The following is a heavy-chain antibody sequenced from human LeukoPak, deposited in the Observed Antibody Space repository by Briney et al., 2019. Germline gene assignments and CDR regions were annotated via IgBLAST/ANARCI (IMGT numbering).Heavy chain of an antibody. J-gene: IGHJ5*02. CDR1: GFTFSSYA. D-gene: IGHD3-3*01. CDR3: ARVRLEYYDFWSRFDP. CDR2: ISGSGGST. V-gene: IGHV3-23*01. Sequence: PGGSLRLSCAASGFTFSSYAMSWVRQAPGKGLEWVSAISGSGGSTYYADSVKGQFTISRDNSKNTLYLQMNSLRAEDTAVYYCARVRLEYYDFWSRFDPWGQGTLVTVSS.